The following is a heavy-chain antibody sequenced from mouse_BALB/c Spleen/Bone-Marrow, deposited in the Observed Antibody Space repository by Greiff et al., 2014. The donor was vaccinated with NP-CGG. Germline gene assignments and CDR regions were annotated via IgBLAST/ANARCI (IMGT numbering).Heavy chain of an antibody. CDR2: INPYNDGT. J-gene: IGHJ4*01. CDR1: GYTFTSYV. V-gene: IGHV1-14*01. CDR3: ARRGFDEGYYAMDF. Sequence: EVQLQQSGPELVKPGASVKMSCKTSGYTFTSYVMHWVKQEPGQGLEWIGYINPYNDGTKYNEKFKGKATLTSDKSSSTAYMELSSLPSEDSAVYFCARRGFDEGYYAMDFWGQGTSVTVSS.